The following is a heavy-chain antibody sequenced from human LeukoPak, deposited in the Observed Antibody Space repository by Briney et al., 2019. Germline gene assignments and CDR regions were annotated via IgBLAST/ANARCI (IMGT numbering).Heavy chain of an antibody. V-gene: IGHV3-21*01. Sequence: GGSLRLSCAASGFAFSTYTMDWVRQAPGQGLEWVSSIRSTSSYMFYADSVKGRFTISRDNAKNSLYLHMNNLRAEDTAVYYCARGLTNDDVFFDSWGQGSLVAVSS. D-gene: IGHD2-8*01. CDR2: IRSTSSYM. CDR3: ARGLTNDDVFFDS. J-gene: IGHJ4*02. CDR1: GFAFSTYT.